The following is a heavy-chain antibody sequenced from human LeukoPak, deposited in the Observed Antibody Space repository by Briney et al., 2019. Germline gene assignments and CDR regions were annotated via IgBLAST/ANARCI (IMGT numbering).Heavy chain of an antibody. J-gene: IGHJ4*02. Sequence: SETLSLTCSVSGASISNSDHYWTWVRQPPGKGLEWIGSIYYSGSTYYNPSLKSRVTLSVDTSKNQFSLKLNSATAADTAVYYCARHGLRQFAGSHFDYWGQGTLVTVSS. D-gene: IGHD3-10*01. V-gene: IGHV4-39*01. CDR1: GASISNSDHY. CDR3: ARHGLRQFAGSHFDY. CDR2: IYYSGST.